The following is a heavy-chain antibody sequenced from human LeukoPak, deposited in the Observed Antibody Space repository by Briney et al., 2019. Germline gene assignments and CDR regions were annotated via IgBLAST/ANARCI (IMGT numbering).Heavy chain of an antibody. CDR2: ISGGGGTA. CDR1: GFTFSTYA. Sequence: GGSLRLSCVVSGFTFSTYAMSWVRQAPGKGLEWVSTISGGGGTADYADSVKGRFTISRDNSQSTLYLQMNSLRAEDTAVYYCAKDLRAAAGPFDYFDYWGQGTLVTVSS. CDR3: AKDLRAAAGPFDYFDY. D-gene: IGHD6-13*01. J-gene: IGHJ4*02. V-gene: IGHV3-23*01.